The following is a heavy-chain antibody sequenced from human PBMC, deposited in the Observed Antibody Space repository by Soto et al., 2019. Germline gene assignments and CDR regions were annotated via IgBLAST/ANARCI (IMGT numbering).Heavy chain of an antibody. D-gene: IGHD3-10*01. J-gene: IGHJ5*02. Sequence: QVQLVQSGGGVVQSGRSLRLSCTSSGFTFDTYGMFWARQAPGKGVEWVAGIWYDGSYRYYVDSVKGRFTVSRDNSKNTVYLEMNSLRAEDTAVYYCARISGSGHLGWFDPWGQGTLVTVSS. CDR1: GFTFDTYG. CDR2: IWYDGSYR. CDR3: ARISGSGHLGWFDP. V-gene: IGHV3-33*03.